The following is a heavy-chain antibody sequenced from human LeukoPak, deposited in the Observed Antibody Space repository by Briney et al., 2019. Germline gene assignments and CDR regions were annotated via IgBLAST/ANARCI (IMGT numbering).Heavy chain of an antibody. CDR1: GFTFSSYA. CDR3: AQCSGGSCYYEYDY. D-gene: IGHD2-15*01. Sequence: GGSLRLSCAASGFTFSSYAMSWVRQAPGKGLEWVSAISGSGGSTYYADSVKGRFTISRDNSKNTLYLQMNSLRAEDTAVYYCAQCSGGSCYYEYDYWGQGTLVTVSS. J-gene: IGHJ4*02. CDR2: ISGSGGST. V-gene: IGHV3-23*01.